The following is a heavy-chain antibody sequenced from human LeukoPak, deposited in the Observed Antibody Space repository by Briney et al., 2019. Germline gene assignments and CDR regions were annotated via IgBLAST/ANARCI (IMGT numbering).Heavy chain of an antibody. J-gene: IGHJ6*03. Sequence: GGSLRLSCAASGFTFSTYWMSWVRQAPGKGLEWVANIKQEGNERYYVDSVKGRFTISRDNAKNSLNLQMNSLRAEDTAVYYCARIVADASGSYQHYYYYYMDVWGKGTTVTVSS. CDR1: GFTFSTYW. CDR2: IKQEGNER. D-gene: IGHD3-10*01. V-gene: IGHV3-7*01. CDR3: ARIVADASGSYQHYYYYYMDV.